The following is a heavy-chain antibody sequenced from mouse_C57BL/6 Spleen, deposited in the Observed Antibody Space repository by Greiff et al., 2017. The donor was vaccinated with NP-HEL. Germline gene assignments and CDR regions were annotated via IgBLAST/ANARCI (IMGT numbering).Heavy chain of an antibody. D-gene: IGHD1-1*01. V-gene: IGHV1-18*01. CDR2: INPNNGGT. CDR3: ARDYYGSNWYFDV. J-gene: IGHJ1*03. CDR1: GYTFTDYN. Sequence: DVQLQESGPELVKPGASVKIPCKASGYTFTDYNMDWVKQSHGKSLEWIGDINPNNGGTIYNQKFKGKATLTVDKSSSTAYMELRSLTSEDTAVYYCARDYYGSNWYFDVWGTGTTVTVSS.